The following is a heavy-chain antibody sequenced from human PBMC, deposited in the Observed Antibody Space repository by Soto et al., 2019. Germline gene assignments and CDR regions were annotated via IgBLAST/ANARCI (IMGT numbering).Heavy chain of an antibody. CDR1: GGTFSSYA. CDR2: IVPLFRTT. CDR3: ARVVPGAEAWFGP. J-gene: IGHJ5*02. V-gene: IGHV1-69*06. D-gene: IGHD2-2*01. Sequence: QVQLVQSGAEAKKPGSSVKVSCKTSGGTFSSYAISWVRQAPGQGLEWMGGIVPLFRTTNYAQKFQGRVSMTTDTSTTTAYMELRSLRSDDTAVYYCARVVPGAEAWFGPWGQGTLVTVSS.